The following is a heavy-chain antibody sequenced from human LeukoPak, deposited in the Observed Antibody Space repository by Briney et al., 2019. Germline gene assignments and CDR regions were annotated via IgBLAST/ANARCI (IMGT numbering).Heavy chain of an antibody. V-gene: IGHV3-7*01. CDR3: ARGYPNYYYDISGPYDY. Sequence: PGGSLRLSCAASGFTFSSYWMSWVRQAPGKGLEWVANKKQDGSEKYYVDSVKGRFTISRDNAKNSLYLQMNSLRAEDTAVYFCARGYPNYYYDISGPYDYWGQGTLVTVSS. CDR2: KKQDGSEK. D-gene: IGHD3-22*01. J-gene: IGHJ4*02. CDR1: GFTFSSYW.